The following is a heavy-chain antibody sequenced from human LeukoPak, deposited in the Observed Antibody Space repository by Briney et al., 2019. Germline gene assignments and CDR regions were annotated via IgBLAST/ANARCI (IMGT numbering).Heavy chain of an antibody. CDR3: AKSGRYCSSTSCFY. CDR1: GFTFSTYA. V-gene: IGHV3-23*01. CDR2: ISGSGGNT. Sequence: GGSLRLSCAASGFTFSTYAMSWVRQAPGKGLEWVSAISGSGGNTYYADSVKGRFTISRDNSKNTLCLQMNSLRAEDTALYYCAKSGRYCSSTSCFYWGQGTLVTVSS. J-gene: IGHJ4*02. D-gene: IGHD2-2*01.